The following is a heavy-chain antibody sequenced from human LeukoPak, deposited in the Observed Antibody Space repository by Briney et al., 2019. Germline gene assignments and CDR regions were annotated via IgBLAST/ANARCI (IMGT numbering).Heavy chain of an antibody. D-gene: IGHD3-9*01. Sequence: GGSLRLSCAASGITFSSHNMNWVRQAPGKGLEWVSYISSTSSTIYYADSVKGRFTISRDNAKKSLYLQMNSLRAEDTAVYYCAREDRYYDILTGYHYYFDYWGQGTLVTVSS. CDR3: AREDRYYDILTGYHYYFDY. J-gene: IGHJ4*02. V-gene: IGHV3-48*01. CDR1: GITFSSHN. CDR2: ISSTSSTI.